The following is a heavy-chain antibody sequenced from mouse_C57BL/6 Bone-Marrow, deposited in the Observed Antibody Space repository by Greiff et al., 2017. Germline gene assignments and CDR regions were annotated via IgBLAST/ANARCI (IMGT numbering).Heavy chain of an antibody. CDR3: NKFITTVVANYAMDY. Sequence: QVQLKQPGAELVKPGASVKMSCKASGYTFTSYWITWVRQRPGQGLEWIGAIYPGSGSTNYNEKFKSKATLTVDTSSSTAYMQLSSLTSEDSAVYYCNKFITTVVANYAMDYWGQGTSVTVSS. CDR1: GYTFTSYW. CDR2: IYPGSGST. V-gene: IGHV1-55*01. D-gene: IGHD1-1*01. J-gene: IGHJ4*01.